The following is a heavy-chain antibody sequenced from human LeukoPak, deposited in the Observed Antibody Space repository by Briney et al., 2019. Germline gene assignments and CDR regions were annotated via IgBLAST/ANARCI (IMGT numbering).Heavy chain of an antibody. CDR3: ARWGHSDYSSFPTKFDY. J-gene: IGHJ4*02. V-gene: IGHV3-48*03. Sequence: PGGSLRLSCAASGCTFISFQMTWVRQAPGKGLEWVSYIGGADSQIFYADSVKGRFTISRDNAKNSLYLQMSSLRAEDTAIYYCARWGHSDYSSFPTKFDYWGQGNLVTVSS. CDR2: IGGADSQI. CDR1: GCTFISFQ. D-gene: IGHD4-11*01.